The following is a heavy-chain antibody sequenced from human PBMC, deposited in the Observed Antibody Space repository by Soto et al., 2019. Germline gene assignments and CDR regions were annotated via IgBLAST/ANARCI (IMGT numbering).Heavy chain of an antibody. CDR3: ARDPMSYSSSWYAAYYYYYGMDV. V-gene: IGHV1-18*01. Sequence: ASVKVSCKASGYTFTSYGISWVRQAPGQGLEWMGWISAYNGNTNYAQKLQGRVTMTTDTSTSTAYMELRSLRSDDTAVYYCARDPMSYSSSWYAAYYYYYGMDVWGQGTTVTVSS. J-gene: IGHJ6*02. CDR2: ISAYNGNT. CDR1: GYTFTSYG. D-gene: IGHD6-13*01.